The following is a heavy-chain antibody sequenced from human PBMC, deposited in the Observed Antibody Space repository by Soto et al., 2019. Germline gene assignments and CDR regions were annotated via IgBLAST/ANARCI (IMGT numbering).Heavy chain of an antibody. CDR2: ISAYNGNT. D-gene: IGHD2-15*01. V-gene: IGHV1-18*01. CDR3: ARPYCSGGSCSVFDAFDI. Sequence: SSVKVSCKASGYGFTSYVISWVRKAHGQGLEWMGWISAYNGNTNYAQKLQGRVTMTTDTSTSTAYMELRSLRSDDTAVYYCARPYCSGGSCSVFDAFDIWGQGTMVTVSS. J-gene: IGHJ3*02. CDR1: GYGFTSYV.